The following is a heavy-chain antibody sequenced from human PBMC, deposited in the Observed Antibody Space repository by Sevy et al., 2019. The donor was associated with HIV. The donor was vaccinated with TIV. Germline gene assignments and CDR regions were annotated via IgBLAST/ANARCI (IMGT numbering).Heavy chain of an antibody. CDR3: AREAYYYDSREENWFDP. CDR2: ISRTSTTT. CDR1: GFTFSTYS. D-gene: IGHD3-22*01. J-gene: IGHJ5*02. Sequence: GGSLRLSCKASGFTFSTYSMHWVRQAPGKGLEWVSSISRTSTTTYYADSAKGRFTISRANAKNSLYLQMKSLRDEDTAVYYCAREAYYYDSREENWFDPWGQGTLVTVSS. V-gene: IGHV3-48*02.